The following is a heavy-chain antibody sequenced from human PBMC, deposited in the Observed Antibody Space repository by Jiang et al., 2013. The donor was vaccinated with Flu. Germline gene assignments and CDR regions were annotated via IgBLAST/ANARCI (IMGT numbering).Heavy chain of an antibody. CDR1: GGSIVNYY. D-gene: IGHD3-22*01. V-gene: IGHV4-59*08. J-gene: IGHJ3*02. CDR3: ARSYDISGYYYYAFDI. CDR2: IYYSGST. Sequence: PGLVKPSETLSLTCSVSGGSIVNYYWNWIRQPPGKGLEWIGYIYYSGSTKYSPSLKSRVTISVDTSKTQFSLKLSSVTAADTAVYYCARSYDISGYYYYAFDIWGQGTMVTVSS.